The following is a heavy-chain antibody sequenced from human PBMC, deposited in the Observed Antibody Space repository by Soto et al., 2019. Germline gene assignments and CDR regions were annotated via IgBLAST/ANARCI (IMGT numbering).Heavy chain of an antibody. J-gene: IGHJ5*02. CDR3: ASLPWTEFGGSIDP. Sequence: SETLSLTCNVSGASISNDFWNWIRQSPGKGLEWIGYIYYSGSTYYNPSLKSRVTISVDTSKRQFSLKLSSVTAADTAVYYCASLPWTEFGGSIDPWGQGTLVTVSS. CDR1: GASISNDF. V-gene: IGHV4-59*01. CDR2: IYYSGST. D-gene: IGHD2-15*01.